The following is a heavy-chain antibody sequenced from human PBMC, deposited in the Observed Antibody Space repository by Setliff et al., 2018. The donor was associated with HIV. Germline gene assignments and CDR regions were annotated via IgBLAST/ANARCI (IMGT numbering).Heavy chain of an antibody. J-gene: IGHJ4*02. V-gene: IGHV3-23*01. Sequence: GSLRLSCAASGFTFNSYAMSWVRQAPGKGLGWVSTISTSGADTYDAHSMKGRFTISRDNSKNTLYLQIDSLTAGDTAVYYCARGNYYVTEYWGQGTLVTVSS. CDR2: ISTSGADT. CDR1: GFTFNSYA. D-gene: IGHD3-10*02. CDR3: ARGNYYVTEY.